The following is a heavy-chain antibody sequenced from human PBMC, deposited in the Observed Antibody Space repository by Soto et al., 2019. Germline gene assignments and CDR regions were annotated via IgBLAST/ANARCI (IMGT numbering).Heavy chain of an antibody. CDR2: IYYSGST. CDR1: GGSISSSSYY. CDR3: ASPVRHQPQSWFDP. D-gene: IGHD2-2*01. V-gene: IGHV4-39*01. Sequence: QLQLQESGPGLVKPSETLSLTCTVSGGSISSSSYYWGWIRQPPGKGLEWIGSIYYSGSTYYNPSLKRRVTRSVATSKSQCSLMPRAVTAPDTAVYYCASPVRHQPQSWFDPWGQGTLVTVSS. J-gene: IGHJ5*02.